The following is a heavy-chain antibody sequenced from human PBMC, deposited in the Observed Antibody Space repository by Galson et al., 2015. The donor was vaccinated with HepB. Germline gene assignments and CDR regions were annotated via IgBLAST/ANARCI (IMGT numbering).Heavy chain of an antibody. V-gene: IGHV1-18*04. CDR2: ISPYNGIT. Sequence: SCKASGYTFTRYGIGWVRQAPGQGLERMGWISPYNGITKYAQKFQGRVTMTTDTSTTTAYMELRRLTSDDTAVYYCARGGWYANAFDIWGQGTMVTVSS. J-gene: IGHJ3*02. CDR1: GYTFTRYG. CDR3: ARGGWYANAFDI. D-gene: IGHD6-19*01.